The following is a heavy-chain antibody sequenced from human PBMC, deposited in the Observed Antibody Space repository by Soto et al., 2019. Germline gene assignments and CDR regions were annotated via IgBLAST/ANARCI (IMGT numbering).Heavy chain of an antibody. CDR2: INSDGSST. V-gene: IGHV3-74*01. Sequence: GGSLRLSCAASGFTFSSFWMHWVRQAPGKGLVWVSRINSDGSSTSYADSVKGRFTISRDNAKNTLYLQMNSLRAEDTAVYYCARDESLILGGFDPWGQGTLVTVSS. J-gene: IGHJ5*02. CDR3: ARDESLILGGFDP. CDR1: GFTFSSFW. D-gene: IGHD1-26*01.